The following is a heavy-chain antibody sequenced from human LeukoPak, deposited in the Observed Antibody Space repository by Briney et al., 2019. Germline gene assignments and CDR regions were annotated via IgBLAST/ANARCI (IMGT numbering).Heavy chain of an antibody. D-gene: IGHD6-13*01. CDR3: ARVRSIAAAGQYFQH. J-gene: IGHJ1*01. V-gene: IGHV4-59*11. CDR2: IYYSGST. CDR1: GGSISSHY. Sequence: SETLSLTCTVSGGSISSHYWSWIRQPPGKGLEWIGYIYYSGSTNYNPSLKSRVTISVDTSKNQFSLKLSSVTAADTAVYYCARVRSIAAAGQYFQHWGQGTLVTVSS.